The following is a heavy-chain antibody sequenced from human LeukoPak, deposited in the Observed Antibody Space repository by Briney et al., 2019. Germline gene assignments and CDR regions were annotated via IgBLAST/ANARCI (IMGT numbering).Heavy chain of an antibody. CDR1: GFTFDDYA. CDR2: ITWNSAKT. V-gene: IGHV3-9*01. D-gene: IGHD3-9*01. Sequence: GGSLRLSCAASGFTFDDYAMHWVRQAPGKGLEWVSFITWNSAKTLYADSMKGRFTISRDNARKSLFLQMNSLRPEDTAFYFCAKDISLGSDWFYLDSWGQGTLVAVSS. J-gene: IGHJ4*02. CDR3: AKDISLGSDWFYLDS.